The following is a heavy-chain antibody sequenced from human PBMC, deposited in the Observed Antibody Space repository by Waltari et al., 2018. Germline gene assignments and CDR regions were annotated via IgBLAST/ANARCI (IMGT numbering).Heavy chain of an antibody. CDR1: GFTCSSYA. Sequence: EVQLLESGGGLVQPGGSLRLSCAAAGFTCSSYAMRWVRQAPGEGLEWVSGISGRGGSTQSADSVKGRFTISRDNSKNTLYLQMNSLRAEDTALFYCAKDLLLWYGAFDIWGQGTVVTVSS. D-gene: IGHD3-10*01. CDR3: AKDLLLWYGAFDI. V-gene: IGHV3-23*01. J-gene: IGHJ3*02. CDR2: ISGRGGST.